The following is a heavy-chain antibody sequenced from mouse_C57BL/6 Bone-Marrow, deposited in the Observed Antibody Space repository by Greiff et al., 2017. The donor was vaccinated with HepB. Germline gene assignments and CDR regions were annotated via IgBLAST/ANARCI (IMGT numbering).Heavy chain of an antibody. CDR2: IYPRDGST. CDR3: ARCYYGSSLYYAMDY. D-gene: IGHD1-1*01. CDR1: GYTFTDHT. V-gene: IGHV1-78*01. Sequence: VQLQQSDAELVKPGASVKISCKVSGYTFTDHTIHWMKQRPEQGLEWIGYIYPRDGSTKYNEKFKGKATLTADKSSSTAYMQLNSLTSEDSAVYFCARCYYGSSLYYAMDYWGQGTSVTVSS. J-gene: IGHJ4*01.